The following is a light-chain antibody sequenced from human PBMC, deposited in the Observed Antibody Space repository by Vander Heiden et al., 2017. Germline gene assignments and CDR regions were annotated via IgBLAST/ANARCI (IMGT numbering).Light chain of an antibody. CDR2: GAS. CDR1: QGISSQ. J-gene: IGKJ4*01. Sequence: AIRMTQSPSSFSASTGDRVTITCRASQGISSQLAWYQQKPGKAPKLLIYGASTLQRGVPSRFSGSGSGTDFTVTISFLQSEDFATYYCQQYYSYPVTFGGGTKVEIK. V-gene: IGKV1-8*01. CDR3: QQYYSYPVT.